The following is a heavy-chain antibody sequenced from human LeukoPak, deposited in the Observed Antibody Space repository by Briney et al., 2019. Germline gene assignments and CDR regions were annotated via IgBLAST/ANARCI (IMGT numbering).Heavy chain of an antibody. Sequence: GGSLRLSCAASGFTFSSYSMNWVRQAPGKGLEWVSSISSSSSYIYYADSVKGRFTISRDNAKDSLYLQMNSLRAEDTAVYYCARGPNYYDSSGYYLYYFDYWGQGTLVTVSS. CDR2: ISSSSSYI. CDR3: ARGPNYYDSSGYYLYYFDY. D-gene: IGHD3-22*01. V-gene: IGHV3-21*01. J-gene: IGHJ4*02. CDR1: GFTFSSYS.